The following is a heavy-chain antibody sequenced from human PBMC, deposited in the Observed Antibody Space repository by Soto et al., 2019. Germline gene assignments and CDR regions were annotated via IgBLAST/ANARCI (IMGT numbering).Heavy chain of an antibody. CDR1: GGTFSSYA. CDR3: ATQVRGVIIRTPDAFDI. CDR2: IISIFGTA. V-gene: IGHV1-69*13. D-gene: IGHD3-10*01. J-gene: IGHJ3*02. Sequence: GASVKVSCNASGGTFSSYAISWVRQAPGQGLEWMGGIISIFGTANYAQKFQGRVTITADESTSTAYMELSSLRSEDTAVYYCATQVRGVIIRTPDAFDIWGQGTMVTVSS.